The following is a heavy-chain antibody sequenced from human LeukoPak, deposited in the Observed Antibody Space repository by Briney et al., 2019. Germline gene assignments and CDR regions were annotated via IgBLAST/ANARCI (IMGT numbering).Heavy chain of an antibody. CDR3: ARVFSGYYCDY. V-gene: IGHV3-48*03. D-gene: IGHD3-22*01. Sequence: GGSLRLSCVGSGFIFRSYAVTWVRQAPGKGLEWVSYISSSGSTIYYADSVKGRFTISRDNAKNSLYLQMNSLRAEDTAVYYCARVFSGYYCDYWGQGTLVTVSS. CDR2: ISSSGSTI. J-gene: IGHJ4*02. CDR1: GFIFRSYA.